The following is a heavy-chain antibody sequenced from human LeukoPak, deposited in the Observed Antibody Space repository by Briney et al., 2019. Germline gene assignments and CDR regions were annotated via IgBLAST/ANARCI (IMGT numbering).Heavy chain of an antibody. J-gene: IGHJ5*02. Sequence: GGSLRLSCAASGFTFSNYAMAWVRQAPGGGLEWVSSISSSSSYIYYADSVKGRFTISRDNAKNSLYLQMNSLRAEDTAVYYCASDSSGWNRNWFDPWGQGTLVTVSS. D-gene: IGHD6-19*01. CDR1: GFTFSNYA. CDR2: ISSSSSYI. CDR3: ASDSSGWNRNWFDP. V-gene: IGHV3-21*01.